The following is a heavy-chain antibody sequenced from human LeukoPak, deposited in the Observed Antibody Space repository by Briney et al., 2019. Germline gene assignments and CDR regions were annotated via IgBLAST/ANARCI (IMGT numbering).Heavy chain of an antibody. V-gene: IGHV5-51*01. Sequence: GESLKISCKGSGYSFTSYWIGWVRQMPGKGLEWMGIIYPGDSDTRYSPSFQGQVTISADKSISTAYLQWSSLKASDTAMYYCARHIRLGLDTAMVPHYMDVWGRGTTVTVSS. J-gene: IGHJ6*03. D-gene: IGHD5-18*01. CDR3: ARHIRLGLDTAMVPHYMDV. CDR1: GYSFTSYW. CDR2: IYPGDSDT.